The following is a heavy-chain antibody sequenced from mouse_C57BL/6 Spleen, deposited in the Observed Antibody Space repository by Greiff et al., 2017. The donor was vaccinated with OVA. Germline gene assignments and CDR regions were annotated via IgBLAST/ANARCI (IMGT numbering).Heavy chain of an antibody. CDR1: GYTFTSYG. V-gene: IGHV1-69*01. CDR3: ARFTGGDAMNC. CDR2: IDPSDSYT. Sequence: QVQLLQPGAELVMPGASVKLSCKASGYTFTSYGMPWVQQRPGQGLEWIGEIDPSDSYTNYHQKVKGKFTLTVDKSSSTAYLQLSSLTSEDSAVYDCARFTGGDAMNCWGQGTSVTVSS. J-gene: IGHJ4*01.